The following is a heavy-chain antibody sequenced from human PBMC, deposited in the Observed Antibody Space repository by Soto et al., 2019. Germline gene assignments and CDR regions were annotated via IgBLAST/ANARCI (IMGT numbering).Heavy chain of an antibody. CDR3: ASDDRYYLSTVV. Sequence: ASVKVSCKASTYTFTNYAISWVRQAPGQGLEWMGWISTYNGNTNYAQKLQGRVTMTTDTSTSTAYMELRSLRSDDTAVYYCASDDRYYLSTVVWGHGTTVTVSS. CDR1: TYTFTNYA. V-gene: IGHV1-18*01. CDR2: ISTYNGNT. J-gene: IGHJ6*03.